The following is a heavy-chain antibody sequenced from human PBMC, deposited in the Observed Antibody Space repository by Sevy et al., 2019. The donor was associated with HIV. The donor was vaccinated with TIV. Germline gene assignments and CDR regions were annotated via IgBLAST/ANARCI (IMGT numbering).Heavy chain of an antibody. V-gene: IGHV1-2*06. CDR1: GYTFTGDY. Sequence: ASVKVSCKASGYTFTGDYLHWVRQAPGQGLEWMGRVYPHSGGTNYAQKFQGRVTMTRDSSISTAYMELGRLSTDDTAVYYCARDGGGGTTNSGMDVWGQGTTVTVSS. CDR3: ARDGGGGTTNSGMDV. CDR2: VYPHSGGT. J-gene: IGHJ6*02. D-gene: IGHD1-7*01.